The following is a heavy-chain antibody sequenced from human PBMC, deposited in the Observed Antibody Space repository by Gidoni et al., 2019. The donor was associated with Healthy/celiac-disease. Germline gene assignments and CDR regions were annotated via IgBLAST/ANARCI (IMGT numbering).Heavy chain of an antibody. J-gene: IGHJ3*02. V-gene: IGHV4-39*01. CDR3: ARSYGSGSTIKSRGAFDI. Sequence: QLQLQESGPGLVKPSETLSLTCTVSGGSISSSSSYWGWIRQPPGKGLEWIGSIYYSGSTYYNPSLKSRVTISVDTSKNQFSLKLSSVTAADTAVYYCARSYGSGSTIKSRGAFDIWGQGTMVTVSS. D-gene: IGHD3-10*01. CDR1: GGSISSSSSY. CDR2: IYYSGST.